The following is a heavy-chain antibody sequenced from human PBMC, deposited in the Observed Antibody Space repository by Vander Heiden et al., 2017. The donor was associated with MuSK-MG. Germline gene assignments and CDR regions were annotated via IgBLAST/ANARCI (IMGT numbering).Heavy chain of an antibody. Sequence: EVQLVQSGAEVKKPGDSLKISCKGSGYNFATYWIAWVRQMPGKGLEWMGIIFPSDSDTRYSPSFQGQATISADKSLSTAYLQWSSLKAADTAMYCCAGGGGGLDYWGQGTLVTVSS. CDR3: AGGGGGLDY. V-gene: IGHV5-51*03. D-gene: IGHD3-16*01. CDR1: GYNFATYW. J-gene: IGHJ4*02. CDR2: IFPSDSDT.